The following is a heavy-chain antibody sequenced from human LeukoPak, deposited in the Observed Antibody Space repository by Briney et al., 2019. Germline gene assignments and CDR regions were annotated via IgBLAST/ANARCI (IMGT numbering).Heavy chain of an antibody. V-gene: IGHV1-18*01. Sequence: ASVKVSCKASGYTFINHGISWVRQAPGQGVEGMGGIRAYNGRAEVAKKFQDRVTTTTDTSTTTGYMELRSLRSDDTAVYFCGRWSPDPNDSWGQGTLVTVSS. CDR3: GRWSPDPNDS. J-gene: IGHJ4*02. D-gene: IGHD3-3*01. CDR1: GYTFINHG. CDR2: IRAYNGRA.